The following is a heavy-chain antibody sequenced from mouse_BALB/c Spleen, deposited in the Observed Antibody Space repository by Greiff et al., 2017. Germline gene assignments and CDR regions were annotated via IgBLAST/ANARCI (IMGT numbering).Heavy chain of an antibody. J-gene: IGHJ2*01. D-gene: IGHD2-3*01. CDR3: ARSRDGYSLFDY. CDR1: GYAFTNYL. V-gene: IGHV1-54*03. Sequence: QVQLQQSGAELVRPGTSVKVSCKASGYAFTNYLIEWVKQRPGQGLEWIGVINPGSGGTNYNEKFKGKATLTADKSSSTAYMQLSSLSSDDSAFYFCARSRDGYSLFDYWGQGTTLTVSS. CDR2: INPGSGGT.